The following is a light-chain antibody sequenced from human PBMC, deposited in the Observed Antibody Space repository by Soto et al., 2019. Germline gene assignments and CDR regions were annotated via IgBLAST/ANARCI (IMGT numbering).Light chain of an antibody. CDR3: CSNAGRNTFV. V-gene: IGLV2-23*02. CDR2: EVT. Sequence: QSALTQPASVSGSPGQSITISCTGTSSDVGSYNLVSWYQQLPGKAPTLIIYEVTKRPSGISNRFSGSKSGNTASLTISGLQAEDEADYYCCSNAGRNTFVFGGGTQLTVL. J-gene: IGLJ2*01. CDR1: SSDVGSYNL.